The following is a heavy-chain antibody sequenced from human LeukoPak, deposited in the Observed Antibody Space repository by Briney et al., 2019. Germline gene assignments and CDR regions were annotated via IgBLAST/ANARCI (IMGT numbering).Heavy chain of an antibody. J-gene: IGHJ4*02. Sequence: PSETLSLTCAVYGGSFSGFYWSWIRQPPGKGLEWIGEINHSGSTNYNPSLKSRVTISVDTSKNQFSLKLSSVTAADTAVYYCGRVRWYYDFWSAYWYYFDYWGQGTLVTVSS. CDR2: INHSGST. CDR3: GRVRWYYDFWSAYWYYFDY. CDR1: GGSFSGFY. V-gene: IGHV4-34*01. D-gene: IGHD3-3*01.